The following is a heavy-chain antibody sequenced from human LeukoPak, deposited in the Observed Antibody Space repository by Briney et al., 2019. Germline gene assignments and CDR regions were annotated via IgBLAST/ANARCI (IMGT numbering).Heavy chain of an antibody. CDR2: IYYSGST. CDR3: ATSQYYDFWSGYYTGYYYYGMDV. V-gene: IGHV4-59*08. D-gene: IGHD3-3*01. Sequence: PSQTLSLTCTVSGGSISSSYGSWIRHPPGKGLEWMGYIYYSGSTNYNPSLKSRLTISVDTSKNQFSLKLSSVTAADTAVYYCATSQYYDFWSGYYTGYYYYGMDVWGQGTTVTVSS. CDR1: GGSISSSY. J-gene: IGHJ6*02.